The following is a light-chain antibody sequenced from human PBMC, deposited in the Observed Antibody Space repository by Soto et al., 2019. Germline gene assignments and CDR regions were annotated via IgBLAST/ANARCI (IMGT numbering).Light chain of an antibody. J-gene: IGKJ1*01. CDR3: IKDYNYPRT. CDR2: AAS. V-gene: IGKV1-6*01. Sequence: AVQMTQSPSSLSSSVGDRVTITCRASQAIRSDLGCYQMKPVKFPKLLIYAASNLQSGVPSRLIGLGYGTDFTLTISSLQPEDFATYYCIKDYNYPRTFGQGTKVE. CDR1: QAIRSD.